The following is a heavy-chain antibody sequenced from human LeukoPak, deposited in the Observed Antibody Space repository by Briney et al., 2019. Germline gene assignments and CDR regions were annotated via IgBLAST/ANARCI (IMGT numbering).Heavy chain of an antibody. CDR2: IKQDGSEK. CDR1: GFTFSSYW. D-gene: IGHD3-10*01. CDR3: AKGGRVGGGKTMIRGVRNFYYYMDV. J-gene: IGHJ6*03. Sequence: TGGSLRLSCAASGFTFSSYWMSWVRQAPGKGLEWVANIKQDGSEKYYVDSVKGRFTISRDNSKNTLYLQMNSLRAEDTAVYYCAKGGRVGGGKTMIRGVRNFYYYMDVWGKGTTVIISS. V-gene: IGHV3-7*03.